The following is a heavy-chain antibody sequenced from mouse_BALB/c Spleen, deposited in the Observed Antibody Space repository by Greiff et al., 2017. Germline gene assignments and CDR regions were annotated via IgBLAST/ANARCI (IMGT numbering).Heavy chain of an antibody. CDR1: GFTFSSFG. Sequence: EVKLVESGGGLVKPGGSRKLSCAASGFTFSSFGMHWVRQAPEKGLEWVAYISSGSSTIYYEDTVKGRFTISVDNSKNTLFMQMTSLRSEDTAIYYCARGNYVGYAMDYWGQGTSVTVAA. CDR3: ARGNYVGYAMDY. D-gene: IGHD2-1*01. CDR2: ISSGSSTI. J-gene: IGHJ4*01. V-gene: IGHV5-17*02.